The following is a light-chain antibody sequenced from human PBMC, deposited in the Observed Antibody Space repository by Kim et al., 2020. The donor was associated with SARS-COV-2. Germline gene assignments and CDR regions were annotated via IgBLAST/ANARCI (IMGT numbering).Light chain of an antibody. CDR2: DVS. J-gene: IGLJ1*01. V-gene: IGLV2-14*03. CDR1: SSDVGYYNS. CDR3: SSHTTSSTYV. Sequence: GRSPTISSTGTSSDVGYYNSVSWYQQPPGKAPKLIIYDVSERASGVSNRFSGSQSGNTASLAISGLRAEDEADYYCSSHTTSSTYVFGSGTRVTVL.